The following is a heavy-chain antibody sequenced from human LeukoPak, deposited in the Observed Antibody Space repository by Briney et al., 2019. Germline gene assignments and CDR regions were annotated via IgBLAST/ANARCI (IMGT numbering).Heavy chain of an antibody. J-gene: IGHJ4*02. CDR2: IKQDGSEK. CDR1: GFTFSSYW. D-gene: IGHD2/OR15-2a*01. CDR3: TRKGSQWDFLVDY. Sequence: SGGSLRLSCAASGFTFSSYWMSWVRQAPGKGLEWVANIKQDGSEKHYVDSAKGRFTISRDNSENSLYLQMDSLTAEDTAVYYCTRKGSQWDFLVDYWGQGTRVAVSP. V-gene: IGHV3-7*01.